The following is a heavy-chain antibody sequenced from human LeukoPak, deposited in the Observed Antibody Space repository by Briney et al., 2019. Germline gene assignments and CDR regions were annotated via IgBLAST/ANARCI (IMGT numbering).Heavy chain of an antibody. CDR2: IDSSSSYI. J-gene: IGHJ3*02. CDR3: ARPGITGTMGYGAFDI. V-gene: IGHV3-21*01. Sequence: GGSLRLSCAASGFTFSSYWMSWVRQAPGKGLEWVSSIDSSSSYIYYADSVKGRFTISRDNAKNSLFLQMNSLRVEDTAVYYCARPGITGTMGYGAFDIWGQGTRVTVSS. CDR1: GFTFSSYW. D-gene: IGHD1-7*01.